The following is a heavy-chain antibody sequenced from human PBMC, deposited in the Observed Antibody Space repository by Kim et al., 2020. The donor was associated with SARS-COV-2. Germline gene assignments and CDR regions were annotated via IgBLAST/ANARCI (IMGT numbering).Heavy chain of an antibody. CDR1: GGSFSGYY. D-gene: IGHD6-13*01. Sequence: SETLSLTCAVYGGSFSGYYWSWIRQPPGKGLEWIGEINHSGSTNYNPSLKSRVTISVDTSKNQFSLKLSSVTAADTAVYYCARYPIQDSSSWQGRKNGMDVWGQGTTVTVSS. CDR2: INHSGST. J-gene: IGHJ6*02. CDR3: ARYPIQDSSSWQGRKNGMDV. V-gene: IGHV4-34*01.